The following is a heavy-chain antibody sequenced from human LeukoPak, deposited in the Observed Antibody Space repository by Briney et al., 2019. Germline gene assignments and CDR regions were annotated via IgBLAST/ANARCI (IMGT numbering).Heavy chain of an antibody. CDR2: IKPNSGGT. CDR3: ARAGGSSWYSPEYFQH. Sequence: ASVKVSCKASGYTLTSNAMHWVRQAPGQRLEWMGWIKPNSGGTNYAQKFQGRVTMTRDTSISTAYMELSRLRSDDTAVYYCARAGGSSWYSPEYFQHWGQGTLVTVSS. CDR1: GYTLTSNA. V-gene: IGHV1-2*02. D-gene: IGHD6-13*01. J-gene: IGHJ1*01.